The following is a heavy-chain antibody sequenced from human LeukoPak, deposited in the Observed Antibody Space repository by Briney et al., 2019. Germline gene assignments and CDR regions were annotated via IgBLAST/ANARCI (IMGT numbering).Heavy chain of an antibody. Sequence: PRGSLRLSCVASGFTFNNYGMHWVRQAPGKGLEWVSLISHDGTNEDYSDSVEGRFTISRDNSKKTVYLQMDSLRSEYTAVYYCVRGALRNLWTLGVDWGQGTLVIVSS. CDR2: ISHDGTNE. CDR1: GFTFNNYG. V-gene: IGHV3-30*04. J-gene: IGHJ4*02. D-gene: IGHD2/OR15-2a*01. CDR3: VRGALRNLWTLGVD.